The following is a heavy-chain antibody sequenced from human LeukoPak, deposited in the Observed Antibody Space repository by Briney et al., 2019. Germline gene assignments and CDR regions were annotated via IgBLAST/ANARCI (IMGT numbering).Heavy chain of an antibody. CDR3: ARLVGDWWELYSSWFDP. CDR2: IYYSGST. D-gene: IGHD1-26*01. CDR1: DGSISSSSYY. J-gene: IGHJ5*02. Sequence: SETLSLTCTVSDGSISSSSYYWGWIRQPPGKGLEWIGSIYYSGSTYYNPSLKSRVTISVDTSKNQFSLRLSSVTAADTAVYYCARLVGDWWELYSSWFDPWGQGTLVTVSS. V-gene: IGHV4-39*01.